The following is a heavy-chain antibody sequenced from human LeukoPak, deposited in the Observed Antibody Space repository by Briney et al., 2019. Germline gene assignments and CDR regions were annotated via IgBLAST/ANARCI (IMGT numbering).Heavy chain of an antibody. Sequence: GGSLRLSCAASGFTFSNYGMHWVRQAPGKGLEWVAVIWYDGSNKYYADSVKGRFTISRDNSKNTLYLQMNSLRAEDTAVYYCASNYYGSGSYYKGAFDIWGQGTMVTVSS. J-gene: IGHJ3*02. D-gene: IGHD3-10*01. V-gene: IGHV3-33*01. CDR3: ASNYYGSGSYYKGAFDI. CDR2: IWYDGSNK. CDR1: GFTFSNYG.